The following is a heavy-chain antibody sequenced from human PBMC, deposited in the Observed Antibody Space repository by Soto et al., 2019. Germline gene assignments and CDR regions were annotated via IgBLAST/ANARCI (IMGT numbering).Heavy chain of an antibody. V-gene: IGHV4-30-4*02. CDR2: IYYTETT. D-gene: IGHD6-25*01. CDR1: GVSVTNGYYY. CDR3: ARQRSGRYWFDP. Sequence: KPSETLSLTCAVSGVSVTNGYYYWTWMRQSPGKGLEWIGNIYYTETTNYNPSLNSRLSISIDTSRNQFSLKLTSVTAADTAIYYCARQRSGRYWFDPWGQGTLVTVSS. J-gene: IGHJ5*02.